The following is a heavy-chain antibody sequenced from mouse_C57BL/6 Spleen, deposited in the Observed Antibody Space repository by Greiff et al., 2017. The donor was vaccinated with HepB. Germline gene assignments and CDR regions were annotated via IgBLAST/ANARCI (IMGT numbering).Heavy chain of an antibody. V-gene: IGHV1-76*01. CDR3: AREGGSTQFDY. Sequence: QVQLKQSGAELVRPGASVKLSCKASGYTFTDYYINWVKQRPGQGLEWIARIYPGSGNTYYNEKFKGKATLTAEKSSSTAYMQLSSLTSEDSAVYFCAREGGSTQFDYWGQGTTLTVSS. CDR2: IYPGSGNT. D-gene: IGHD1-1*01. CDR1: GYTFTDYY. J-gene: IGHJ2*01.